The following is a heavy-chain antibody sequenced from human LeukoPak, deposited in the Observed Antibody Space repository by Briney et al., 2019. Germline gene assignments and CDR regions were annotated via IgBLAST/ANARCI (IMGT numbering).Heavy chain of an antibody. J-gene: IGHJ4*02. Sequence: SETLSLTCTVSGGSISSSSYYWGWIRQPPGKGLEWIGSIYYSGSTYYNPSLKSRVTISVDTSKNQFSLKLSSVTAADTAVYYCARDLLEWSGTYYFDYWGQGTLVTVSS. CDR2: IYYSGST. CDR3: ARDLLEWSGTYYFDY. V-gene: IGHV4-39*07. D-gene: IGHD3-3*01. CDR1: GGSISSSSYY.